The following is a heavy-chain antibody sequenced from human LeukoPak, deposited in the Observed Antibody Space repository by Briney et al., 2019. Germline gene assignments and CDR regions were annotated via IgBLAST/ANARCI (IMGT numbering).Heavy chain of an antibody. J-gene: IGHJ4*02. Sequence: ASVKVSCKFSGYTLTELSMHWVRQAPGKGLEWMGGFDPEDGETIYAQKFQGRVTMTEDTSTDTAYMELGSLRSEDTAVYYCATGIVGATTSFDYWGQGTLVTVSS. D-gene: IGHD1-26*01. V-gene: IGHV1-24*01. CDR3: ATGIVGATTSFDY. CDR2: FDPEDGET. CDR1: GYTLTELS.